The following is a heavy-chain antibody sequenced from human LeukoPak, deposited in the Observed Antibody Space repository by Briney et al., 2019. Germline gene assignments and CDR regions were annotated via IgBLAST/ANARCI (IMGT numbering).Heavy chain of an antibody. CDR1: GFTFSHYA. V-gene: IGHV3-23*01. Sequence: GGSLRLSCAASGFTFSHYAMRWVRQAPGKGLEWLSEISGGGEDTYHADSVKGRFTISRDNSKNTLYLQMNSLRAEDTAVYYCAKGLLRILEYFQHWGQGTLVTVSS. CDR2: ISGGGEDT. J-gene: IGHJ1*01. D-gene: IGHD3-22*01. CDR3: AKGLLRILEYFQH.